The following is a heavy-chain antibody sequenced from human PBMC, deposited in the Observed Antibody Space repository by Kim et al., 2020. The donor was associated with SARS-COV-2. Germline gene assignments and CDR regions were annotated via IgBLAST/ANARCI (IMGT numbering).Heavy chain of an antibody. V-gene: IGHV3-7*05. CDR3: ARDGYGLGSYFWFY. J-gene: IGHJ4*02. CDR1: GFTFSNYW. Sequence: GGSLRLSCAASGFTFSNYWMSWVRQAPGKGPEWVANIKQDGSEKYYVDSVKGRFTISRDNAKNLLYLQMNSLRAEDTAVYYCARDGYGLGSYFWFYWGQGTLVTVSS. CDR2: IKQDGSEK. D-gene: IGHD3-10*01.